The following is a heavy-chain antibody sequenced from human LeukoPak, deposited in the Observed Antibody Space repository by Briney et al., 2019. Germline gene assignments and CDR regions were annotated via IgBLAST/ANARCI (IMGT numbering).Heavy chain of an antibody. CDR3: AKGPDGQVATANRYFDY. CDR1: GFSFSNYA. CDR2: ISGSGGST. Sequence: PGGSLRLSCVASGFSFSNYAMTWVRQAPGKGLEWVSGISGSGGSTYYADSVRGRFTISRDNFKNTLDVQMNSLRAEDTAVYYCAKGPDGQVATANRYFDYWGQGTLVTVSS. V-gene: IGHV3-23*01. J-gene: IGHJ4*02. D-gene: IGHD5-12*01.